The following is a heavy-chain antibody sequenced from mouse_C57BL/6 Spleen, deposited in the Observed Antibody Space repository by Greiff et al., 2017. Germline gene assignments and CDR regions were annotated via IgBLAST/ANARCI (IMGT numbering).Heavy chain of an antibody. Sequence: EVMLVESEGGLVQPGSSMKLSCTASGFTFSDYYMAWVRQVPEKGLEWVANINYDGSSTYYLDSLKSRFIISRDNAKNILYLQMSSLKSEDTATYYCARAGGSSPNWYFDVWGTGTTVTVSS. CDR3: ARAGGSSPNWYFDV. CDR1: GFTFSDYY. J-gene: IGHJ1*03. D-gene: IGHD1-1*01. CDR2: INYDGSST. V-gene: IGHV5-16*01.